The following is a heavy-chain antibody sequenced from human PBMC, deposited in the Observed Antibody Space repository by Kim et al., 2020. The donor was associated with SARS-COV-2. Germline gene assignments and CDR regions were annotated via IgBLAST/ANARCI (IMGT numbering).Heavy chain of an antibody. J-gene: IGHJ3*02. CDR2: IITILGIA. CDR1: GDTFSSYA. CDR3: ASNGGYEGEDAVDI. Sequence: SVKVSCKASGDTFSSYAISWVRQAPGQGLEWMGRIITILGIANYAQKFQGRVTITADKSTSTAYMELSSLRSEDTVVYYCASNGGYEGEDAVDIWGQGT. V-gene: IGHV1-69*04. D-gene: IGHD5-12*01.